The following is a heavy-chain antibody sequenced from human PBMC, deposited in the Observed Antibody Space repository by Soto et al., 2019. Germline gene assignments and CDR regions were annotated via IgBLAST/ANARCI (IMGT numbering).Heavy chain of an antibody. Sequence: GGSLRLSCAASGFTFSSYGMNWFRQAPGKGLEWISYISSNSDTIYYADSVKGRFTISRDNAKSSLYLQMNSLRDEDTAVYYCARDGGDCSGGTCYSNYFDCWGQGTLVTVSS. CDR1: GFTFSSYG. CDR3: ARDGGDCSGGTCYSNYFDC. V-gene: IGHV3-48*02. J-gene: IGHJ4*02. D-gene: IGHD2-15*01. CDR2: ISSNSDTI.